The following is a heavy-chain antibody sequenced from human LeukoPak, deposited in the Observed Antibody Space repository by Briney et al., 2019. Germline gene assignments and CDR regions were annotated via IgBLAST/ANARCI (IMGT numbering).Heavy chain of an antibody. J-gene: IGHJ4*02. D-gene: IGHD3-22*01. V-gene: IGHV3-74*01. Sequence: PGGSLRLSCAASGLTFSSYWMHWVRQAPGKGLVWVSRINSDGSSTSYADSVKGRFTISRDNAKNTLYVQMNSLRAEDTAMYYCARAFDSSGDYWGQGTLVTVSS. CDR2: INSDGSST. CDR3: ARAFDSSGDY. CDR1: GLTFSSYW.